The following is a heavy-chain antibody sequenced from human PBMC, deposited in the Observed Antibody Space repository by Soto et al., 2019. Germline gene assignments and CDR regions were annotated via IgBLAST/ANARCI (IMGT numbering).Heavy chain of an antibody. CDR1: GGTFSSYA. CDR3: ARDLSSGYDSYYFDY. CDR2: IIPIFGTA. Sequence: GASVKVSCKASGGTFSSYAISWVRQAPGQGLEWMGGIIPIFGTANYAQKFQGRVTITADESTSTAYMELSSLRPEDTAVYYCARDLSSGYDSYYFDYWGQGTLVTVSS. J-gene: IGHJ4*02. D-gene: IGHD3-22*01. V-gene: IGHV1-69*13.